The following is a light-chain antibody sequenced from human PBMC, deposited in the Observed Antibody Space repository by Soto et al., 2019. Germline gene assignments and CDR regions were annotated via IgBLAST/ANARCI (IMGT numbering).Light chain of an antibody. Sequence: EIVMTQSPATLSVSPGERATLACRSRLNFGSKLAWYMQKPGQSPRLLISGASTRAADFPARFSGSGSGTEFTLTISSLQSEDFAVYFCQQYNNWPGTFGQGTKVDI. CDR3: QQYNNWPGT. CDR1: LNFGSK. J-gene: IGKJ1*01. V-gene: IGKV3-15*01. CDR2: GAS.